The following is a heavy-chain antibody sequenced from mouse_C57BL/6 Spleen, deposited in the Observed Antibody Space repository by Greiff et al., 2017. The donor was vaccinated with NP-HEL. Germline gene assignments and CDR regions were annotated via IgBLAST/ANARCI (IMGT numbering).Heavy chain of an antibody. V-gene: IGHV1-78*01. Sequence: VQLQQSDAELVKPGASVKISCKVSGYTFTDHTIHWMKQRPEQGLEWIGYIYPRDGSTKYNEKFKGKATLTADKSSSTAYMQLNSLTSEDSAVYFCACALIYDGYPLDYWGQGTTLTVSS. CDR3: ACALIYDGYPLDY. J-gene: IGHJ2*01. CDR2: IYPRDGST. D-gene: IGHD2-3*01. CDR1: GYTFTDHT.